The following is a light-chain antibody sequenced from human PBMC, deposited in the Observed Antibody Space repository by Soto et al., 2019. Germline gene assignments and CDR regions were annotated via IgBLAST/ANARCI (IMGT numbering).Light chain of an antibody. CDR3: SAWDDSLSGVL. J-gene: IGLJ2*01. CDR1: SSNIGTNF. Sequence: QSVLTQPPSASATPGQRVSISCSGSSSNIGTNFVSWYQQLPGTAPKLLIYSNNQRPSGVPDRFSGSKSGTSASLAISGLRSEDGADYFCSAWDDSLSGVLFGGGTQLTVL. V-gene: IGLV1-47*02. CDR2: SNN.